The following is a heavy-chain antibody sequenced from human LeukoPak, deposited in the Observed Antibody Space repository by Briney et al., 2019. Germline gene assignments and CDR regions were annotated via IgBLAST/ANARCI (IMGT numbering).Heavy chain of an antibody. CDR1: GYSISSGYH. CDR2: IYHSGST. CDR3: ARVKDYYDSSGSVSGSIDP. J-gene: IGHJ5*02. V-gene: IGHV4-38-2*02. Sequence: SETLSLTCTVSGYSISSGYHWGWIRQPPGKGLEWIGSIYHSGSTYYNPSLKSRVTISGDTSKNQFSLRLSSVTAADTAVYYCARVKDYYDSSGSVSGSIDPWGQGTLVTVSS. D-gene: IGHD3-22*01.